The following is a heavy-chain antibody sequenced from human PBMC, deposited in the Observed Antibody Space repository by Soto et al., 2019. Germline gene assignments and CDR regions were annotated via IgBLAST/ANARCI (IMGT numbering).Heavy chain of an antibody. J-gene: IGHJ4*02. CDR3: ATGTYYYDSSGTDY. CDR1: GYTLTELS. D-gene: IGHD3-22*01. Sequence: AASVKVSCKVSGYTLTELSMHWVRQAPGKGLEWMGGFDPEDGETIYAQKFQGRVTMTEDTPTDTAYMELSSLRSEDTAVYYCATGTYYYDSSGTDYWGQGTLVTVSS. CDR2: FDPEDGET. V-gene: IGHV1-24*01.